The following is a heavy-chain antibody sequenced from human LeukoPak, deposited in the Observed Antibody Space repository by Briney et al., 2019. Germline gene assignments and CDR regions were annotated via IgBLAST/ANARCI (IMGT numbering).Heavy chain of an antibody. J-gene: IGHJ4*02. V-gene: IGHV3-11*04. Sequence: KTGGSLRLSCAASGFTFGDYYMSWIRQTPGKGLEWVSYISTSGTTIHYAYSVKGRFTISRDNAKNSLYLQMNSLRAEDTAVYYCARVRGSYCSDHWGQGILVIVSS. CDR1: GFTFGDYY. CDR3: ARVRGSYCSDH. D-gene: IGHD1-26*01. CDR2: ISTSGTTI.